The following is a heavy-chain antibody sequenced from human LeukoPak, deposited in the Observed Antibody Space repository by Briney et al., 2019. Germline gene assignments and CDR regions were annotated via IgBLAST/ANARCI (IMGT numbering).Heavy chain of an antibody. Sequence: SETLSLTCAVYGGSFSGYYWSWIRQPPGKGLEWSGEINHSGSTNYNPSLKSRVTISVDTSKNQFSLKLSSVTAADTAVYYCARSHRGNYATVTTETGDCWGQGTLVTVSS. D-gene: IGHD4-11*01. V-gene: IGHV4-34*01. J-gene: IGHJ4*02. CDR3: ARSHRGNYATVTTETGDC. CDR2: INHSGST. CDR1: GGSFSGYY.